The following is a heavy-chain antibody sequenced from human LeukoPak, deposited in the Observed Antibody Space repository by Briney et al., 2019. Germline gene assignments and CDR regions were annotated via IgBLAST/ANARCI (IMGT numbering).Heavy chain of an antibody. CDR2: IYYSGST. Sequence: SETLSLTCTVSGGSISSSSYYWGWIRQPPGKGLEWIGSIYYSGSTYYNPSLKSRVTISVDTSKNQFSLKLSSVTAADTAVYYCARQNYYYDSSGYAFDYWGQGTLVTVSS. CDR3: ARQNYYYDSSGYAFDY. D-gene: IGHD3-22*01. J-gene: IGHJ4*02. CDR1: GGSISSSSYY. V-gene: IGHV4-39*01.